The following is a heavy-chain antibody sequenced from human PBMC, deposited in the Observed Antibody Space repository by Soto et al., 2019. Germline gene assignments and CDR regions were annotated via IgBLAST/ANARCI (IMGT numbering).Heavy chain of an antibody. CDR3: AKERKDSSTWSELNY. CDR2: IIHSGDST. CDR1: GFTFSTYA. J-gene: IGHJ4*02. Sequence: PGGSLRLSCAASGFTFSTYAMSWVRQAPGKGLEWVSKIIHSGDSTYYADSVKGRFTISRDNSKNTLYLQMNSLRAEDTAVYYCAKERKDSSTWSELNYWGQGTLVTVSS. D-gene: IGHD6-13*01. V-gene: IGHV3-23*01.